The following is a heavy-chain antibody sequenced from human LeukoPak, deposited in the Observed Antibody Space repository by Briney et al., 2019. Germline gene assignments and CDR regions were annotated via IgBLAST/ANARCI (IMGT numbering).Heavy chain of an antibody. CDR2: INNSSSYI. CDR1: GFTFSSYS. Sequence: GGSLRLSCAASGFTFSSYSMNWVRQAPGKGLEWVSSINNSSSYIYYADSVKGRFTISRDNAKNSLYLQMNSLRAEDTAVYYCARSVESGSYADYWGQGTLVTDSS. V-gene: IGHV3-21*01. D-gene: IGHD1-26*01. CDR3: ARSVESGSYADY. J-gene: IGHJ4*02.